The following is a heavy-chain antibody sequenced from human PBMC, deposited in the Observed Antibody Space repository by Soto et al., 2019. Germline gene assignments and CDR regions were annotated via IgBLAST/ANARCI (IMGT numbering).Heavy chain of an antibody. J-gene: IGHJ4*02. CDR2: ISGSGGST. CDR1: GVSFNSYS. CDR3: AKVVRDMLTGYYPATDY. Sequence: PGGTLRLSCAASGVSFNSYSMSWVRQTQGKGMEWLSSISGSGGSTYYADPVKGRFTISRDNSKNTLYLQMNSLRAEDTAVYYCAKVVRDMLTGYYPATDYWRKGTLVT. V-gene: IGHV3-23*01. D-gene: IGHD3-9*01.